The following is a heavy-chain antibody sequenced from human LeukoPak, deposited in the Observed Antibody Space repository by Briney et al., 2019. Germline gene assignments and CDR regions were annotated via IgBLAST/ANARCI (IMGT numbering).Heavy chain of an antibody. CDR1: GDTVFSTTAA. CDR3: TRDRGGMGV. CDR2: TYYRSEWYN. Sequence: SQTLSLTCAISGDTVFSTTAAWNWIRQSPSRGLEWLGRTYYRSEWYNDYGSSVQSRITISPDTPKNQFSLQLTSVTPEDTAVYYCTRDRGGMGVWGQGTTVTVSS. J-gene: IGHJ6*02. V-gene: IGHV6-1*01. D-gene: IGHD3-10*01.